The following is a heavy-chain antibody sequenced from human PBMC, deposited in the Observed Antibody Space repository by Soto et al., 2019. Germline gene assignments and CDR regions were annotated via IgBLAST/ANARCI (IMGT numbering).Heavy chain of an antibody. CDR1: VGSFSGYY. CDR3: ARSEVYGRYYYYYYGMEV. Sequence: SETLSLTCAFYVGSFSGYYWSCIRQPPGKWLEWIGEINHSGSTNYNPSLKSRVTISVDTSKNQFSLKLSSVTAADTAVYYCARSEVYGRYYYYYYGMEVWGQGTTVIVSS. D-gene: IGHD3-10*01. V-gene: IGHV4-34*01. CDR2: INHSGST. J-gene: IGHJ6*01.